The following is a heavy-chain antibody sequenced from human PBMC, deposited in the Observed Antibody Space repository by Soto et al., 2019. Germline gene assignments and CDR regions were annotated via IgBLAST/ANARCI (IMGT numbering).Heavy chain of an antibody. V-gene: IGHV3-7*01. J-gene: IGHJ4*02. CDR2: IKQDGSEK. CDR1: GFTFSSYW. D-gene: IGHD2-15*01. CDR3: ARAHKYCSGGSCSRVLDY. Sequence: GGSLRLSCAASGFTFSSYWMSWVRQAPGKGLEWVANIKQDGSEKYYVDSVKGRFTISRDNAKNSLYLQMNSLRAEDTAVYYCARAHKYCSGGSCSRVLDYWGQGTLVTVSS.